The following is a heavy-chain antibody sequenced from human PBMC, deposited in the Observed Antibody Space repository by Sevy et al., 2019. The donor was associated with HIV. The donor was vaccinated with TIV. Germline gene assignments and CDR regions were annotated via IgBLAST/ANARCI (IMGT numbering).Heavy chain of an antibody. J-gene: IGHJ4*02. V-gene: IGHV4-59*13. D-gene: IGHD4-17*01. CDR3: ARVQYGDYVGYFDY. Sequence: SDTLSLTCTVSGGSFSSYYWNWIRQPPGKGLEWIGYIYYSGTTNYNPSLKSRVTISVDTSKNQFSLKLSSVTAADTAVYYCARVQYGDYVGYFDYWGQGILVTVSS. CDR2: IYYSGTT. CDR1: GGSFSSYY.